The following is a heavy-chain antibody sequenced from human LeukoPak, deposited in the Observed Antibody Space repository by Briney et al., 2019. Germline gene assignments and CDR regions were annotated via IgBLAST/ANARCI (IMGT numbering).Heavy chain of an antibody. V-gene: IGHV4-59*01. CDR3: AGSYHYYMDV. CDR1: GGSISNYY. J-gene: IGHJ6*03. CDR2: ISYIGST. Sequence: SETLSLTCTVSGGSISNYYWSWIRQPPGKGLEWIGYISYIGSTKYNPSLKSRVTISEDTSKKQFSLKLSSVTAADTAVYYCAGSYHYYMDVWGKGNTVTVSS.